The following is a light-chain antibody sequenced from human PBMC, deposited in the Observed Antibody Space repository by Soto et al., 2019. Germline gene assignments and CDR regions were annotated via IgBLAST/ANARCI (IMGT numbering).Light chain of an antibody. CDR1: QSLRSNF. CDR3: QQYDGSPRT. V-gene: IGKV3-20*01. J-gene: IGKJ3*01. CDR2: DAS. Sequence: EIVLTQSPGALSVSPGERATLSCTASQSLRSNFLAWYQQKPGQAPRLLIYDASSRAAGIPDRFSGSGSGTDFTLTITSLEPEDFAVYHCQQYDGSPRTFGQGTKVDIK.